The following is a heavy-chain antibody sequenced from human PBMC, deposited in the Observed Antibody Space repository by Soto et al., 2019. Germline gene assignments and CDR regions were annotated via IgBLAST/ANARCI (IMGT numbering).Heavy chain of an antibody. V-gene: IGHV3-30*18. CDR2: ISYDGSNK. D-gene: IGHD6-6*01. CDR3: AKERYSSSSPDFDY. Sequence: PWGVLRLSCAASGFTFSSYGMHWVRQAPGKGLEWVAVISYDGSNKYYADSVKGRFTISRDNSKNTLYLQMNSLRAEDTAVYYCAKERYSSSSPDFDYWGQGTLVTVSS. CDR1: GFTFSSYG. J-gene: IGHJ4*02.